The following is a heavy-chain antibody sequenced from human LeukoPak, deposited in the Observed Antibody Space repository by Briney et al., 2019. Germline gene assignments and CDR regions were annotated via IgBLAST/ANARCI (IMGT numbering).Heavy chain of an antibody. V-gene: IGHV4-59*01. J-gene: IGHJ4*02. CDR2: IYYSGST. CDR1: GGSISSYY. CDR3: AREGGYDQIDY. Sequence: PSETLSLTCTVSGGSISSYYWSWLRQPPGKGLEWIGYIYYSGSTNYNPSLKSRVTISVDTSKNQFSLKLSSVTAADTAVYYCAREGGYDQIDYWGQGTLVTVSS. D-gene: IGHD5-12*01.